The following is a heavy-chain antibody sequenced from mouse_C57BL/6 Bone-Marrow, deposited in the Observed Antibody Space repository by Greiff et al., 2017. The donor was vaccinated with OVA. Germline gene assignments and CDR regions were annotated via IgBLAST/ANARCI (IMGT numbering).Heavy chain of an antibody. CDR3: ASPYYYGSSSWFAY. CDR2: INPRNGGT. D-gene: IGHD1-1*01. CDR1: GYTFTSYW. J-gene: IGHJ3*01. V-gene: IGHV1-53*01. Sequence: QVQLQQPGTELVKPGASVKLSCKASGYTFTSYWMHWVKQRPGQGLEWIGTINPRNGGTTYNEKFKSKATLTVDKSSSTAYMQLSSLTSEDAAVYYCASPYYYGSSSWFAYWGQGTLVTVSA.